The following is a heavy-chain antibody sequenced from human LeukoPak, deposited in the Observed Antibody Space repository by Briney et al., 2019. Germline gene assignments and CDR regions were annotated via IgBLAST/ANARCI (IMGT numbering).Heavy chain of an antibody. CDR1: GGSISSYY. J-gene: IGHJ4*02. D-gene: IGHD1-26*01. Sequence: SQTLSLTCTVSGGSISSYYWSWIRQPAGKGLEWIGRIYTSGSTNYNPSLKSRVTMSVDTSKNQFSLKLSSVTAADTAVYYCARDRLYSGSYLTFDYWGQGTLVTVSS. CDR3: ARDRLYSGSYLTFDY. V-gene: IGHV4-4*07. CDR2: IYTSGST.